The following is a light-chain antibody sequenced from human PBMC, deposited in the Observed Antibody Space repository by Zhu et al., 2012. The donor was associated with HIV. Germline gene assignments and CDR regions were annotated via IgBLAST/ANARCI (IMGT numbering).Light chain of an antibody. CDR2: RAS. Sequence: ETVMTQSPATLSVSPGERSTLSCRASQSVGTNLAWYQQKPGQVPRLLISRASTRATGIPDRFSGSGSGTDFTLTISRLEPEDFAVYYCQQYNYSPRTFGQGTKVEIK. CDR1: QSVGTN. V-gene: IGKV3D-15*01. J-gene: IGKJ1*01. CDR3: QQYNYSPRT.